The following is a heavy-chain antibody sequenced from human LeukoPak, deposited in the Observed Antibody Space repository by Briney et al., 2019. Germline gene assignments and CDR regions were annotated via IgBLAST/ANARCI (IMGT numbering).Heavy chain of an antibody. D-gene: IGHD6-19*01. J-gene: IGHJ4*02. CDR1: GYTFTGYY. CDR2: INPNTGAT. CDR3: ARDRVGSGWPRPYYFEF. V-gene: IGHV1-2*02. Sequence: ASVKVSCKPSGYTFTGYYLHWVRQAPGQGPEWVGWINPNTGATMYAQNFQGRVTMTRDTSVSTGYMELRSLTSDDSAVYYCARDRVGSGWPRPYYFEFWGQGTLVTVSS.